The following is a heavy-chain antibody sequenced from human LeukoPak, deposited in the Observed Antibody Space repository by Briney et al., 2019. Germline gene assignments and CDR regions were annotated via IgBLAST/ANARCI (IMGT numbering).Heavy chain of an antibody. CDR3: ARDGDRGGDFDY. D-gene: IGHD7-27*01. J-gene: IGHJ4*02. CDR2: IKRDGREK. Sequence: GGSLRLSCAASGFTFSTYWLAWVRQAPGKGLEWVANIKRDGREKYYVDSVKGRFTISRDNAKNSLYLQMNSLRAEDTAVYYCARDGDRGGDFDYWGQGTLVTVSS. V-gene: IGHV3-7*05. CDR1: GFTFSTYW.